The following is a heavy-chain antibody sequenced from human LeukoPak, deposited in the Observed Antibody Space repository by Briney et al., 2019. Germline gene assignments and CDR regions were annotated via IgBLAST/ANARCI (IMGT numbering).Heavy chain of an antibody. D-gene: IGHD6-19*01. CDR2: LYYRGSA. V-gene: IGHV4-39*01. CDR1: GGSFSGYY. Sequence: KPSETLSLTCAVYGGSFSGYYWAWIRQPPGKGLQWIGSLYYRGSAYYGPSLKGRVTISGDTSQTQFSLKLNSVTAADTAVYYCARHRRGTGWYFMDYWGQGALVTVSS. J-gene: IGHJ4*02. CDR3: ARHRRGTGWYFMDY.